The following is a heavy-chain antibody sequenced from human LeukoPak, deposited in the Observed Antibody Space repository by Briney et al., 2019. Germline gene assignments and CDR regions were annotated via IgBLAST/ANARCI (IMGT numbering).Heavy chain of an antibody. CDR2: IYSGGTT. V-gene: IGHV3-66*01. D-gene: IGHD6-13*01. J-gene: IGHJ4*02. CDR1: GFTFSSYS. CDR3: ARAPYTSNWYLDY. Sequence: GGSLRLSCAASGFTFSSYSMNWVRQAPGKGLEWVSVIYSGGTTYYADSVKGRFTISRDNSKNILYLQMNTLRAEDTAVYYCARAPYTSNWYLDYWGQGTLVTVSS.